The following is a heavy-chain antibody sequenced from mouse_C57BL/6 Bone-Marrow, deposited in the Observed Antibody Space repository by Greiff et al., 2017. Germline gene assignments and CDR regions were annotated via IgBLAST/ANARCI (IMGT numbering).Heavy chain of an antibody. J-gene: IGHJ2*01. D-gene: IGHD2-3*01. CDR3: ARGMLLLDY. CDR1: GYTFTSYT. V-gene: IGHV1-4*01. Sequence: VKLQESGAELARPGASVKMSCKASGYTFTSYTMHWVKQRPGQGLEWIGYINPSSGYTKYNQKFKDKATLTVDKSSSTAYMQLSSLTSEDSAVYYCARGMLLLDYWGPGTTLTVSS. CDR2: INPSSGYT.